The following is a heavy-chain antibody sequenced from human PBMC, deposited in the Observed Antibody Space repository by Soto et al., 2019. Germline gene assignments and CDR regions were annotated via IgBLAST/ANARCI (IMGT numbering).Heavy chain of an antibody. V-gene: IGHV4-59*01. J-gene: IGHJ6*02. CDR3: ASEFPYFYGRDV. Sequence: NPSENLSLTCTVSGGSISSYYWSWIRQPPGKGLEWIGCMYYSGSTNYNPSLKSRVTISADTSKNQFYLRLSSVTAADTAVYYCASEFPYFYGRDVCSQWTTGT. CDR2: MYYSGST. CDR1: GGSISSYY.